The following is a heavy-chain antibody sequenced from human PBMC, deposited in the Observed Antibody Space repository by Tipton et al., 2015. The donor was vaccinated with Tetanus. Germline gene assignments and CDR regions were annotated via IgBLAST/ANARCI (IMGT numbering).Heavy chain of an antibody. J-gene: IGHJ3*01. V-gene: IGHV3-21*01. D-gene: IGHD3-10*01. CDR3: ARRYYYSDILRGPYDV. CDR1: GFTFNTYS. Sequence: SLRLSCAASGFTFNTYSMNWVRQGPEKGLECVSSISSDSTYIFYADSVKGRFTISRDNAKASLYLQMNSLRAEDTAVYYCARRYYYSDILRGPYDVWGQGTMVTVSS. CDR2: ISSDSTYI.